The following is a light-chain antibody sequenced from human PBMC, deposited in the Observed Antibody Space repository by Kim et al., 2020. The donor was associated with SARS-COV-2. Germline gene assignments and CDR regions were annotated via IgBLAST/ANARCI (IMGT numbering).Light chain of an antibody. CDR3: QAWDSSTAV. J-gene: IGLJ1*01. CDR2: QHS. V-gene: IGLV3-1*01. Sequence: SYELTQPPSVSVSPGQTASITCSGSKLGDKYAYWYQKKPGQSPVLVIYQHSKRPSGISQRFSGSSFGNTATLTISRAQTMDEADYYCQAWDSSTAVFG. CDR1: KLGDKY.